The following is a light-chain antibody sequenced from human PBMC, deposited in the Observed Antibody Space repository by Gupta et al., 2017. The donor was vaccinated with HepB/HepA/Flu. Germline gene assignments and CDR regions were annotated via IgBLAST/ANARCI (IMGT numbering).Light chain of an antibody. V-gene: IGKV1-5*03. CDR1: RTINTW. Sequence: DSQLTQSPSTLSASVGDRITITCRASRTINTWLPWYQQRPGKAPKLLISKASILESGVPSRFSGSGSGTDFTLTISRLQPDDFATYFCQQYNGYSSFGQGTKVEIK. CDR2: KAS. CDR3: QQYNGYSS. J-gene: IGKJ1*01.